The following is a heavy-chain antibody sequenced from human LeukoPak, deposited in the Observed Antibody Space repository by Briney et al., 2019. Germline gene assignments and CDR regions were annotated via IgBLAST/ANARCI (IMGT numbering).Heavy chain of an antibody. CDR3: ARVSYDSSGYHLFYYCYYMDV. J-gene: IGHJ6*03. Sequence: GGSLRLSCAAPGFTFSSYWMSWVRQAPGKGLEWVAHIKQDGSEKYYVDSVKGRFTISRDNSKNSLYLQMNSLRAEDTAVYYCARVSYDSSGYHLFYYCYYMDVWGKGTTVTISS. V-gene: IGHV3-7*01. D-gene: IGHD3-22*01. CDR1: GFTFSSYW. CDR2: IKQDGSEK.